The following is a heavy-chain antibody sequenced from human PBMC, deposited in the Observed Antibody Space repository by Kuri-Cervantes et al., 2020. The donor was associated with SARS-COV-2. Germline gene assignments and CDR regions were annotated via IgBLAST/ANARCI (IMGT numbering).Heavy chain of an antibody. D-gene: IGHD3-22*01. Sequence: SETLFLTCTVSGGSISSSSYYWSWIRQPPGKGLEWIGEINHSGSTNYNPSLKSRVTISVDTSKNQFSLKLSSVTAADTAVYYCASGTYYYDSSGSVAFDIWGQGTMVTVSS. CDR3: ASGTYYYDSSGSVAFDI. J-gene: IGHJ3*02. CDR2: INHSGST. CDR1: GGSISSSSYY. V-gene: IGHV4-39*01.